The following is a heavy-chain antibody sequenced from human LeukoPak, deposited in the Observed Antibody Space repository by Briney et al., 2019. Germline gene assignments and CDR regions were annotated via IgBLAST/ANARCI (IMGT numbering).Heavy chain of an antibody. V-gene: IGHV3-7*01. CDR2: IKQDGSEK. Sequence: PGGSLRLSCAASGFTLSSYPMNWVRQAPGKGLEWVANIKQDGSEKYYVDSVKGRFTISRDNAKNSLYLQMNSLRAEDTAVYYCARGVRGDYLVYWGQGTLVTVSS. CDR3: ARGVRGDYLVY. D-gene: IGHD4-17*01. J-gene: IGHJ4*02. CDR1: GFTLSSYP.